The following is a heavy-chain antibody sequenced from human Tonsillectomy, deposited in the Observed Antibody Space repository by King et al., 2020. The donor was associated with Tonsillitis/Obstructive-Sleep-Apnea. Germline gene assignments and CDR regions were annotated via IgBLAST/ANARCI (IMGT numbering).Heavy chain of an antibody. J-gene: IGHJ6*03. Sequence: QLVESGGGLVQPGGSLRLSCAASGFTFSSYAMSWVRQAPGKGLEWVSAISGSGGSTYYADSVTGRFTISRDNSKNTLYLQMKSLRAEDTAVYYCAKGMVATIDSYYYYMDVWGKGTTVTVSS. CDR2: ISGSGGST. CDR1: GFTFSSYA. D-gene: IGHD5-12*01. CDR3: AKGMVATIDSYYYYMDV. V-gene: IGHV3-23*04.